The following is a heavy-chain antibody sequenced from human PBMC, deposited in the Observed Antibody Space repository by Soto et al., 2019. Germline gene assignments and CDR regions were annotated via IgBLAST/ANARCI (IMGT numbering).Heavy chain of an antibody. D-gene: IGHD3-9*01. Sequence: QVQLVQSGAEVKKPGSSVKVSCKASGGTFSSYAISWVRQAPGQGLEWMGGIIPIFGTANYAQKFQGRVTITADEPTSTAYMELSSLRSEDTAVYYCANKAAGYLGTVWGFDPWGQGTLVNVSS. CDR3: ANKAAGYLGTVWGFDP. J-gene: IGHJ5*02. CDR2: IIPIFGTA. V-gene: IGHV1-69*01. CDR1: GGTFSSYA.